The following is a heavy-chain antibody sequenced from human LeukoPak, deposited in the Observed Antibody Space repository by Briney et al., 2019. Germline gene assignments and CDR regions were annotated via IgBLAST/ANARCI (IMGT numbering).Heavy chain of an antibody. Sequence: ASVKVSCKASGYTFTSYDINWVRQATGQGLEWMGWMNPNSGNTGYAQKFQGRVTMTRNTSISTAYMELSSLRSEDTTVYYCARDTVTTPVNWFDPWGQGTLVTVSS. V-gene: IGHV1-8*01. D-gene: IGHD4-17*01. J-gene: IGHJ5*02. CDR3: ARDTVTTPVNWFDP. CDR2: MNPNSGNT. CDR1: GYTFTSYD.